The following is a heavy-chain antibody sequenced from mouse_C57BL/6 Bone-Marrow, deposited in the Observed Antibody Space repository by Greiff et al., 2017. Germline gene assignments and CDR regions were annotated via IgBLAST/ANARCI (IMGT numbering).Heavy chain of an antibody. D-gene: IGHD1-1*01. V-gene: IGHV6-6*01. CDR2: IRNKANNHAT. CDR3: TRGGRGYYGSSSFDY. J-gene: IGHJ2*01. CDR1: GFTFSDAW. Sequence: EVQLVESGGGLVQPGGSMKLSCAASGFTFSDAWMDWVRQSPEKGLEWVAEIRNKANNHATYYAESVKGRFTISRDDSKSSVYLQMNSLRAEDTGIYYCTRGGRGYYGSSSFDYWGQGTTLTVSS.